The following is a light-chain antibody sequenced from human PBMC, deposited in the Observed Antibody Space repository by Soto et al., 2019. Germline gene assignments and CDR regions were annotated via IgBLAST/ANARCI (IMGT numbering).Light chain of an antibody. CDR1: QGISDF. V-gene: IGKV1-27*01. CDR2: AAS. CDR3: QKYNSVPLT. J-gene: IGKJ4*01. Sequence: DIPMTQFPSSLSASVGDRVTFTCRASQGISDFLAWYQQKPGKVPKLLIYAASTLQSGVPSRFSGSGSGTDFNLTIGSLQPEDVAIYYCQKYNSVPLTFGGGTKVEIK.